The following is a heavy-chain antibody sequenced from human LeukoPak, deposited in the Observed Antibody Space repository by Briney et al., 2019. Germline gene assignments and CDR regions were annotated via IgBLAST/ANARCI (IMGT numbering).Heavy chain of an antibody. CDR1: GFTFSDYY. CDR3: ARDSPRWIQLVDY. Sequence: PGGSLRLSCAASGFTFSDYYMSWIRQAPGKGLEWVSYISSSGSTIYYADSVKGRFTISRDNAKNSLYLQMNSLRAEDTAVYYCARDSPRWIQLVDYWGQGTLVTVSS. CDR2: ISSSGSTI. V-gene: IGHV3-11*01. J-gene: IGHJ4*02. D-gene: IGHD5-18*01.